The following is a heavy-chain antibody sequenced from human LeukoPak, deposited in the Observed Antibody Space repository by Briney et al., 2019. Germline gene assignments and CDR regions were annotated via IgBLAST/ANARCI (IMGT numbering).Heavy chain of an antibody. CDR3: ARGSGVAPDVFDI. Sequence: GGSLRLSCAASGYTFRLYWMHWVRQAPGKGLVWVSRINSDQTNTTYADSVKGRFTISRDNAKNTLYLQMNSLRAEDTAVYYCARGSGVAPDVFDIWGQGTMVTVSS. CDR2: INSDQTNT. V-gene: IGHV3-74*01. J-gene: IGHJ3*02. CDR1: GYTFRLYW.